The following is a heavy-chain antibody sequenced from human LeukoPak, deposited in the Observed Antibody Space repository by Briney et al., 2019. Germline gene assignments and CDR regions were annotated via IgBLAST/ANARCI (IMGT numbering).Heavy chain of an antibody. D-gene: IGHD3-3*01. CDR1: GFTFSSYA. CDR2: ISSSSSYI. J-gene: IGHJ6*03. Sequence: PGGSLRLSCAASGFTFSSYAMSWVRQAPGKGLEWVSSISSSSSYIYYADSVKGRFTISRDNAKNSLYLQMNSLRAEDTAVYYCARGVDPYYYHMDVWGKGTTVTVSS. CDR3: ARGVDPYYYHMDV. V-gene: IGHV3-21*01.